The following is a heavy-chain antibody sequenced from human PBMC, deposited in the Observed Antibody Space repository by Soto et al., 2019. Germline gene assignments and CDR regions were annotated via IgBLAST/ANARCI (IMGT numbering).Heavy chain of an antibody. Sequence: QVQLVQSGADVKKPGSSVKVSCKASGGTLSYNAFSWVRQAPGQGLEWMGGIVTIFGTANHAQKFQGRVTITADESTSTAYMELSSLRSDDTAVYYCARNGAYSSSQFGMDVWGQGTTVTVS. V-gene: IGHV1-69*01. CDR3: ARNGAYSSSQFGMDV. CDR2: IVTIFGTA. D-gene: IGHD6-13*01. J-gene: IGHJ6*02. CDR1: GGTLSYNA.